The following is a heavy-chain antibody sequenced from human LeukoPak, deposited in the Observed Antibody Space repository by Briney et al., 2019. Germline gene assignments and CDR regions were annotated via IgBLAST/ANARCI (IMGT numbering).Heavy chain of an antibody. J-gene: IGHJ3*02. Sequence: GRSLRLSCAASGFTFISYTMHWVRQAPGKGLEWVAGISYDGSNKYYADSVKGRFTISRDNSKNTLYLQMNSLRTEDTALYYCTKDQKDYSSGWYVWGGHAFDIWGQGTMVTVSS. V-gene: IGHV3-30*04. CDR1: GFTFISYT. CDR2: ISYDGSNK. CDR3: TKDQKDYSSGWYVWGGHAFDI. D-gene: IGHD6-19*01.